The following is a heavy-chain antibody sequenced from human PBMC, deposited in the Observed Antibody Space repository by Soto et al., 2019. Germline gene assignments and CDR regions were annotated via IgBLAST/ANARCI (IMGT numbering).Heavy chain of an antibody. D-gene: IGHD6-19*01. CDR1: GGSISSSSYY. V-gene: IGHV4-39*01. J-gene: IGHJ4*01. Sequence: QLQLQESGPGLVKPSETLSLTCTVSGGSISSSSYYWGWIRQPPGKGLEWIGSINYSESTYYNPSLKSRNAISVAMSKISFSLKLSSVTDADTDVYYCARGSTGWYGGAFDYWGHGTLVTVSS. CDR3: ARGSTGWYGGAFDY. CDR2: INYSEST.